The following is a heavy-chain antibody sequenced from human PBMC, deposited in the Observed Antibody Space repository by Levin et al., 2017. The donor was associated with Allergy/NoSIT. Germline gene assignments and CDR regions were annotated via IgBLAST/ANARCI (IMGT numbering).Heavy chain of an antibody. J-gene: IGHJ2*01. V-gene: IGHV4-34*01. Sequence: SQTLSLTCAVYGGSFSGYYWSWIRQPPGKGLEWIGEINHSGSTNYNPSLKSRVTISVDTSKNQFSLKLSSVTAADTAVYYCARGCKRDYDFWSGSTNRYWYFDLWGRGTLVTVSS. CDR3: ARGCKRDYDFWSGSTNRYWYFDL. CDR2: INHSGST. D-gene: IGHD3-3*01. CDR1: GGSFSGYY.